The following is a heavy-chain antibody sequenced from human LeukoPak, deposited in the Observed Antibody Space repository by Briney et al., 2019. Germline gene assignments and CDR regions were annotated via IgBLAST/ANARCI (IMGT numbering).Heavy chain of an antibody. CDR3: AREYSSSRYDY. Sequence: SETLSLTCTVSGGSISSHYWSWIRQPPGKGLEWIGYIYYSGSTNYNPSLKSRVTISVDTSKNQFSLRLSSVTAADTAIYYCAREYSSSRYDYWGQGTPVSVSS. J-gene: IGHJ4*02. CDR1: GGSISSHY. V-gene: IGHV4-59*11. D-gene: IGHD6-13*01. CDR2: IYYSGST.